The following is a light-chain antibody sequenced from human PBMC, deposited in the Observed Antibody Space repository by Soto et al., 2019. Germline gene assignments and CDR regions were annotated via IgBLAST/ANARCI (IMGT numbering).Light chain of an antibody. CDR2: QIS. J-gene: IGKJ2*01. V-gene: IGKV2-24*01. Sequence: DIVMTQTPLSSPVSLGQPASISCRSSQSLVHVDGNTYLSWLHQRPGQPPRLLIHQISDRFSGVPDRFSGSGAGTDFTLKITRVEAEDVGIYYCMQASQFPHTFGQGTKLEIK. CDR3: MQASQFPHT. CDR1: QSLVHVDGNTY.